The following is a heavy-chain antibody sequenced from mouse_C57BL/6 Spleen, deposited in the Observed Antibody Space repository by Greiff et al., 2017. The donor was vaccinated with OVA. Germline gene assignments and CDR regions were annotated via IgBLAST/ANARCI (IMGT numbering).Heavy chain of an antibody. J-gene: IGHJ2*01. D-gene: IGHD6-1*01. CDR3: ARSCPFDY. Sequence: VQLQQPGAELVKPGASVKLSCKASGYTFTSYWMQWVKQRPGQGLEWIGEIDPSDSYTNYNQKFKGKATLTVDTSSSTAYMQLSSLTSEDSAVYYCARSCPFDYWGQGTTLTVSS. CDR1: GYTFTSYW. V-gene: IGHV1-50*01. CDR2: IDPSDSYT.